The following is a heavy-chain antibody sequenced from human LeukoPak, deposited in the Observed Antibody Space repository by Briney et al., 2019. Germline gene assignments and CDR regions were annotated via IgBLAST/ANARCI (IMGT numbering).Heavy chain of an antibody. CDR1: GYTFTGNY. CDR2: INPNSGGT. V-gene: IGHV1-2*02. J-gene: IGHJ4*02. CDR3: ARDRSSLYNGNYAF. D-gene: IGHD5-12*01. Sequence: ASLKVSRKASGYTFTGNYIHWVRQAPGQGLEWMGWINPNSGGTKYAQKFQGRVTMTRDTSITTAYMELSRLRSDDTAVYYCARDRSSLYNGNYAFWGQGTLVTVSS.